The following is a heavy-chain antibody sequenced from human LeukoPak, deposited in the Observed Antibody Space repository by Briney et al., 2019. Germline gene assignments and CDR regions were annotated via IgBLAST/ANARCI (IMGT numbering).Heavy chain of an antibody. CDR1: GFTFSSNW. V-gene: IGHV3-7*03. CDR3: AKASTRDTGYYFDS. CDR2: INQDGSER. D-gene: IGHD3-9*01. J-gene: IGHJ4*02. Sequence: GGSLRLSCAASGFTFSSNWMSWVRQAPGKGLEWVAHINQDGSERYYVDSMKGRFTISRDNAKNSLYLQMNSLRAEDTARYYCAKASTRDTGYYFDSWGQGTLVSVSS.